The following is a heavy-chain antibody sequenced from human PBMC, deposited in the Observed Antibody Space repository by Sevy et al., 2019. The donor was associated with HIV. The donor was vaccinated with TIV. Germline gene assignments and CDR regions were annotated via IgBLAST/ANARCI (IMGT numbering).Heavy chain of an antibody. D-gene: IGHD3-10*01. CDR2: ISSSSSNK. J-gene: IGHJ4*02. CDR1: GFIFSDYY. Sequence: WGSLRLSCAASGFIFSDYYMSWIRQAPGKGLEWVSYISSSSSNKYYADSVKGRFTISRDNSKNSLYLQMSSLRAEDAAVYFCANSPTMAAARVDYWGLGILVTVSS. CDR3: ANSPTMAAARVDY. V-gene: IGHV3-11*01.